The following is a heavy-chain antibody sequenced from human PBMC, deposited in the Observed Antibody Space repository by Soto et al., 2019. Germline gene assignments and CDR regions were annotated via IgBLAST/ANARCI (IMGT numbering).Heavy chain of an antibody. V-gene: IGHV1-18*04. CDR2: ISAYNGNT. CDR1: GYTFTSYG. D-gene: IGHD3-22*01. J-gene: IGHJ4*02. CDR3: AREPHYDSSGYYPRELDY. Sequence: ASVKVSCKASGYTFTSYGISWVRQAPGQGLEWMGWISAYNGNTNYAQKLQGRVTMTTDTSTSTAYMELRSLRSDDTAVYYCAREPHYDSSGYYPRELDYWGRGTLVTVSS.